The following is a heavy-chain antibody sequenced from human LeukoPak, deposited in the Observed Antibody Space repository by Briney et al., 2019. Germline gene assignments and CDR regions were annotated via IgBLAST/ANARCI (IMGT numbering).Heavy chain of an antibody. CDR3: ARGVPAAISWFDP. Sequence: QPGGSLRLSCAASGFTFSSYGMHWVRQAPGKGLEWVAVIWYDGSNKYYADSVKGRFTISRDNSKNTLYLQMNSLRAEDTAVYYCARGVPAAISWFDPWGQGTLVTVSS. CDR1: GFTFSSYG. J-gene: IGHJ5*02. D-gene: IGHD2-2*02. V-gene: IGHV3-33*01. CDR2: IWYDGSNK.